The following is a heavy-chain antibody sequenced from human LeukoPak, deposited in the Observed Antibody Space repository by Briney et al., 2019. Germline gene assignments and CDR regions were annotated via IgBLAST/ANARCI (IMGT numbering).Heavy chain of an antibody. CDR2: IFPRDFDT. CDR3: ARLRYSYGYVDY. D-gene: IGHD5-18*01. CDR1: GYSFTNYW. J-gene: IGHJ4*02. V-gene: IGHV5-51*01. Sequence: GESLKISCQTSGYSFTNYWIGWVRQMPGKGLEYVGIIFPRDFDTRYRPPFKGQVTISADKSISTAYLQWSSLKASDTAMYYCARLRYSYGYVDYWGQGTLVTVSS.